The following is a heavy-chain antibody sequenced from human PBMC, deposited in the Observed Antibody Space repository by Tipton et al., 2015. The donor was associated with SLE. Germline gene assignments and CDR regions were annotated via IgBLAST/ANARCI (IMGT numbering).Heavy chain of an antibody. CDR1: GGSFSGYY. CDR2: IDHSRST. CDR3: ARGGEDIVVVPANY. V-gene: IGHV4-34*01. Sequence: TLSLTCAVYGGSFSGYYWSWIRQPPGKGLEWIGEIDHSRSTNYNPSLKSRVTISVDTSKNQFSLKLSSVTAADTAVYYCARGGEDIVVVPANYWGQGTLVTVSS. J-gene: IGHJ4*02. D-gene: IGHD2-2*01.